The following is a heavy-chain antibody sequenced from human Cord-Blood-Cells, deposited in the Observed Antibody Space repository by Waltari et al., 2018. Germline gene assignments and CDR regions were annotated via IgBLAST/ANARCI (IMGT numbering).Heavy chain of an antibody. CDR3: AKDPTAYCGGDCYDAFDI. CDR1: GFTFSSYA. V-gene: IGHV3-23*01. J-gene: IGHJ3*02. D-gene: IGHD2-21*01. Sequence: EVQLLESGGGLVQPGGSLRLSCAASGFTFSSYAMSWFRQAPGKGLEWVSAISGSGGRTYYADSVKGRFTISRDNSKNTLYLQMNSLRAEDTAVYYCAKDPTAYCGGDCYDAFDIWGQGTMVTVSS. CDR2: ISGSGGRT.